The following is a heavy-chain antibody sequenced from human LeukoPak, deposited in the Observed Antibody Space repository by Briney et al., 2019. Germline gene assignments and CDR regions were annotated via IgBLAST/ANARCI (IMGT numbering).Heavy chain of an antibody. D-gene: IGHD2-2*01. CDR2: IYYSGST. J-gene: IGHJ3*02. CDR1: GGSISSSSYY. Sequence: SETLSLTCTVSGGSISSSSYYWGWIRQPPGKGLEWIGGIYYSGSTYYNPSLKSRVTISVDTSKNQFSLKLSSVTAADTAVYYCARPAYCSSTSCSTDAFDIWGQGTMVTVSS. V-gene: IGHV4-39*01. CDR3: ARPAYCSSTSCSTDAFDI.